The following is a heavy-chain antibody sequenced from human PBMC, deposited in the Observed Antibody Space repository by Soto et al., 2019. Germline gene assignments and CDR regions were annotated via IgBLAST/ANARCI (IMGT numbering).Heavy chain of an antibody. V-gene: IGHV1-69*01. CDR1: GGTFSSYA. Sequence: QVQLVQSGAEVKKPGSSVKVSCKASGGTFSSYAISWVRQAPGQGLEWMGGIIPIFGTANYAQKFQGRVTIPADESTSTAYMELSSLRSEDTAVYYGARVKVGGDYTYYFDYWGQGTLVTVST. D-gene: IGHD4-17*01. CDR2: IIPIFGTA. CDR3: ARVKVGGDYTYYFDY. J-gene: IGHJ4*02.